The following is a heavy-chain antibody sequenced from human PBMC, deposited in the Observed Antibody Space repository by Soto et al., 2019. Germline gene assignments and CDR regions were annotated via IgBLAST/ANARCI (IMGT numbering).Heavy chain of an antibody. CDR1: GGSINSGGSH. CDR3: AWGTDAYKNGF. D-gene: IGHD2-8*01. CDR2: IYFYNGATSST. Sequence: SETLSLTCSVSGGSINSGGSHWTWIRQHPEKGLEWIGFIYFYNGATSSTSYNPSLQSRAVISVDTSKNHGSLNLNSVTVAYTAVYFCAWGTDAYKNGFWGLGTLFTVSS. V-gene: IGHV4-31*03. J-gene: IGHJ4*02.